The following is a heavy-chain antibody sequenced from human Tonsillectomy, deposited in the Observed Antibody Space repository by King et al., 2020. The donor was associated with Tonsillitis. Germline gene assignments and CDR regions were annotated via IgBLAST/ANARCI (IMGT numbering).Heavy chain of an antibody. CDR2: IVWNADST. J-gene: IGHJ3*02. D-gene: IGHD3-22*01. CDR1: GFTFDDYA. CDR3: ARARIVVVRTGYAFDI. Sequence: VQLVESGGGVVRPGGSLRLSCAASGFTFDDYAMSWVRQAPGKGLEWVSGIVWNADSTSYADSVKGRFTISRDNAKNSLYLQMNSLRAEDTALYHCARARIVVVRTGYAFDIWGLGTMVTVSS. V-gene: IGHV3-20*01.